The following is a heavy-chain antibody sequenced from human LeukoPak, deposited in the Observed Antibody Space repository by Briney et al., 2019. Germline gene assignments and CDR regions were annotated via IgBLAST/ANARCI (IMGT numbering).Heavy chain of an antibody. D-gene: IGHD6-13*01. CDR3: ARAPPSYSSGWSYYFDY. J-gene: IGHJ4*02. CDR1: GYTFTSYG. V-gene: IGHV1-18*01. CDR2: ISAYNGNT. Sequence: ASVKVSCKASGYTFTSYGISWVRQAPGQGLEWMGWISAYNGNTNYAQKLQGRVTMTTDTSTSTAYMELRSLRSDDTAVYYCARAPPSYSSGWSYYFDYWGQGTLVTVSS.